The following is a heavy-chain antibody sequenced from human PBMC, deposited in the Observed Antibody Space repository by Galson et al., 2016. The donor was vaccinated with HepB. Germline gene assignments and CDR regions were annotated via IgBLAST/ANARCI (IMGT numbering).Heavy chain of an antibody. J-gene: IGHJ5*02. D-gene: IGHD2-15*01. Sequence: SETLSLTCTVSGGSISSYYWSWIRQPPGKGLEWIGYISNSGSTNYNPSLKSRVTISVDTSKNQFSLKLSSVTAADTAMYYCARDQFCSGGSCYSGNWFDPWGQGTLVTVSS. CDR2: ISNSGST. V-gene: IGHV4-59*01. CDR3: ARDQFCSGGSCYSGNWFDP. CDR1: GGSISSYY.